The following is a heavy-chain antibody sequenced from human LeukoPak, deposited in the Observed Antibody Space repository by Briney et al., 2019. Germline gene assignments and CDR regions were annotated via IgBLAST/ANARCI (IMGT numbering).Heavy chain of an antibody. CDR2: INNSGST. V-gene: IGHV4-34*01. CDR1: GGSFRGYY. D-gene: IGHD6-25*01. Sequence: SETLSLTCAVYGGSFRGYYWSWIRQPPGKGLEWIGEINNSGSTNYNPSLKSRVTISVDSSKNQFSLKLSSVTAADTAVYYCARGRLRAFDIWGQGTMVTVSS. CDR3: ARGRLRAFDI. J-gene: IGHJ3*02.